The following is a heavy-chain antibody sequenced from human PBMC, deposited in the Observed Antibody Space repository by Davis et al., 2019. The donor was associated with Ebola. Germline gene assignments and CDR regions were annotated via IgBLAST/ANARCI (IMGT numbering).Heavy chain of an antibody. CDR2: IKSKTDGGTP. CDR3: TTPTIAVAVSYYYYYGMDV. J-gene: IGHJ6*04. CDR1: GFTFSNAW. D-gene: IGHD6-19*01. Sequence: GGSLRLSCAASGFTFSNAWMSWVRQAPGKGLEWVGRIKSKTDGGTPDYAAPVKGRFTISRDDSKNTLYLQMNSLKTEDTGVYYCTTPTIAVAVSYYYYYGMDVWGKGTTVTVSS. V-gene: IGHV3-15*01.